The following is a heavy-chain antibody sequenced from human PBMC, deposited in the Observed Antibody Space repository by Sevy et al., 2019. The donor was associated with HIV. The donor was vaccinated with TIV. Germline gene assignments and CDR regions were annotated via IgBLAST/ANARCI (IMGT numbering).Heavy chain of an antibody. CDR1: GFTFSSYA. CDR2: ISYDGRNK. J-gene: IGHJ4*02. CDR3: ARDPTKPYSSGLDS. V-gene: IGHV3-30-3*01. D-gene: IGHD6-19*01. Sequence: GGSLRLSCAASGFTFSSYAMHWVRQAPGKGLEWVAIISYDGRNKYCADSVKGRFTISRDNSKNTLYLQMNSLRAVDTAVYYCARDPTKPYSSGLDSWGQGTLVTVSS.